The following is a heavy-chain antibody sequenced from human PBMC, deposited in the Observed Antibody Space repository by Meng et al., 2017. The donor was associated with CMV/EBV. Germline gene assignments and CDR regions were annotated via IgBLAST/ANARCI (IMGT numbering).Heavy chain of an antibody. CDR2: IYYSGST. V-gene: IGHV4-39*07. CDR1: GGSISSSSYY. J-gene: IGHJ4*02. Sequence: SETLSLTCTVSGGSISSSSYYWGWLRQPPGKGLEWFGSIYYSGSTYYNPSLKSRVTISVDTSKSQFYLKLSSVTAADTAVYYCARAVGGSGWYYFDYWGQGTLVTVSS. D-gene: IGHD6-19*01. CDR3: ARAVGGSGWYYFDY.